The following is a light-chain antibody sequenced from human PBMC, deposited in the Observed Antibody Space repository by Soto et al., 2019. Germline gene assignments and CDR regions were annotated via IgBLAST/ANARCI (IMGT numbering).Light chain of an antibody. CDR3: QQYNNWPIT. V-gene: IGKV3-15*01. CDR1: QSISSN. Sequence: EMVLTQSPGTLSLSPGERATLSCRASQSISSNSLAWYQQKPGQAPRLFIYGASTRAAGVPARFSGSGSGTDFTLTISSLQSEDFAVYYCQQYNNWPITFGQGTRLEIK. CDR2: GAS. J-gene: IGKJ5*01.